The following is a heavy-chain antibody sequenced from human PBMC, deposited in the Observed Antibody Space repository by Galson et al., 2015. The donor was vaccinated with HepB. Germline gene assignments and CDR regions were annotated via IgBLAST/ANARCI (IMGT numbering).Heavy chain of an antibody. J-gene: IGHJ5*02. Sequence: QSGAEVKKPGESLRISCKGSGYSFTSYWISWVRQMPGKGLEWMGRIDPSDSYTNYSPSFQGHVTTSADKSISTAYLQWSSLKASDTAMYYCARLGGYYDSWGWFDPWGQGTLVTVSS. V-gene: IGHV5-10-1*01. CDR3: ARLGGYYDSWGWFDP. CDR1: GYSFTSYW. CDR2: IDPSDSYT. D-gene: IGHD3-22*01.